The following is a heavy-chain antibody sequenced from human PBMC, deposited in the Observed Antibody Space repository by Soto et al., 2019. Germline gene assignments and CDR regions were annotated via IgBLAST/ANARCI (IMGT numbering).Heavy chain of an antibody. J-gene: IGHJ4*02. D-gene: IGHD3-3*01. CDR2: ISYDGSNK. V-gene: IGHV3-30*03. Sequence: QVQLVESGGGVVQPGRSLRLSCAASGFTFSSYGMHWVRQAPGKGLEWVAVISYDGSNKYYADSVKGRFTISRDNSKNTLYLQMNSLRAEDTAVYYCARTYYDPYYFDYWGQGTLVTVSS. CDR1: GFTFSSYG. CDR3: ARTYYDPYYFDY.